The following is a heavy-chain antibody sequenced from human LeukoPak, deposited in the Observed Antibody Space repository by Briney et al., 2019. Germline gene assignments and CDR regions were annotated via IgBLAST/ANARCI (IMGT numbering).Heavy chain of an antibody. Sequence: GGSLRLSCAASGFTFDDYGMSWVRQAPGKGLEWVSAISGSGGSTYYADSVKGRFTISRDISKNTLYLQMNSLRAEDTAVYYCARASRYDTTGYYPYYFDYWGQGTLVTVSS. J-gene: IGHJ4*02. CDR3: ARASRYDTTGYYPYYFDY. CDR2: ISGSGGST. V-gene: IGHV3-23*01. D-gene: IGHD3-9*01. CDR1: GFTFDDYG.